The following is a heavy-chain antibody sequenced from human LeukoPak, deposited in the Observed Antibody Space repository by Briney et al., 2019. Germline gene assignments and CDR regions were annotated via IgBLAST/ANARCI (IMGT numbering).Heavy chain of an antibody. CDR1: GFRFSGSS. CDR3: ARDWYGAKDF. V-gene: IGHV3-7*01. Sequence: GGSLRLSCVASGFRFSGSSMIWVRQAPGKGLEWVANMREDGSNEYYADSVKGRFTVTRDNGKNSLYLQMNSLRAEDTAVYYCARDWYGAKDFWGQGTLVTVSP. D-gene: IGHD6-13*01. J-gene: IGHJ1*01. CDR2: MREDGSNE.